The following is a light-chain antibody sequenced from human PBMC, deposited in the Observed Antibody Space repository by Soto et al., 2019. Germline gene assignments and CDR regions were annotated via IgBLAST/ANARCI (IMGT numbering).Light chain of an antibody. V-gene: IGKV3-15*01. CDR2: DAS. CDR3: LQYFRWRT. CDR1: QSLSSS. J-gene: IGKJ1*01. Sequence: EILMTQSPATLSVSPGERATLSCRASQSLSSSLAWYQQKPGQAPRLLIYDASTRATDIPARFSGSGSGTEFTLTISSLQSEDSAVYYCLQYFRWRTFGQGTKVEIK.